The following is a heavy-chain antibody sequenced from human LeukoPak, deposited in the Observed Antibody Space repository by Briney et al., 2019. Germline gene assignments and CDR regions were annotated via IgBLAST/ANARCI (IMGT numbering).Heavy chain of an antibody. CDR2: INPSGGST. V-gene: IGHV1-46*03. J-gene: IGHJ5*02. D-gene: IGHD3-3*01. Sequence: ASVKVSCKASGYTFTSYYMHWVRQAPGQGLEWMGIINPSGGSTSYAQKFQGRVTMTRDTSTSTVYMELSSLRSEDTAVYYCARDRNDFWSGYNNNWFDLWGQGTLVTVSS. CDR3: ARDRNDFWSGYNNNWFDL. CDR1: GYTFTSYY.